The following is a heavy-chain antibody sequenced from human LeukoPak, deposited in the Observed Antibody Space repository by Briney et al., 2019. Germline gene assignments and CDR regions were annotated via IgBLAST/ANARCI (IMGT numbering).Heavy chain of an antibody. J-gene: IGHJ4*02. CDR2: INPSGGST. Sequence: GASVKVSCKASGYTFTSYYMHWVRQAPGQGLEWMGIINPSGGSTSYAQKFQGRVTMTRDTSTSTVYMELSRLRSDDTAVYYCASNNWNYGLWGQGTLVTVSS. V-gene: IGHV1-46*01. D-gene: IGHD1-7*01. CDR1: GYTFTSYY. CDR3: ASNNWNYGL.